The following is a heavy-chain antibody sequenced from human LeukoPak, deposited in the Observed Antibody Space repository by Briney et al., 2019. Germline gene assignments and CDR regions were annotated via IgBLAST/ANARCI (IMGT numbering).Heavy chain of an antibody. Sequence: PEGSLRLSCAASGFTFINTWMSWVRQAPGKGLEWVGRIKSKADGGSTDYAAPVKGRFTFSRDDSKNTLYLQMNSLKTEDTAVYYCTADGCAGGGCFSGHYWGQGTLVTVSS. D-gene: IGHD2-15*01. CDR2: IKSKADGGST. CDR3: TADGCAGGGCFSGHY. V-gene: IGHV3-15*01. CDR1: GFTFINTW. J-gene: IGHJ4*02.